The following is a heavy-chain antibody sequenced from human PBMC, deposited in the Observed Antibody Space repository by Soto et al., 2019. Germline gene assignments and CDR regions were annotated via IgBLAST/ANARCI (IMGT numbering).Heavy chain of an antibody. Sequence: GASVKVSCKASGGTFSSYATSWVRQAPGQGLEWMGGIIPIFGTANYAQKFQGRVTITADESTSTAYMELSSLRSEDTAVYYCARDGTTSYYDILTGTPESGSGPYYYYGMDVWGQGTTVTVSS. CDR1: GGTFSSYA. CDR2: IIPIFGTA. V-gene: IGHV1-69*13. CDR3: ARDGTTSYYDILTGTPESGSGPYYYYGMDV. D-gene: IGHD3-9*01. J-gene: IGHJ6*02.